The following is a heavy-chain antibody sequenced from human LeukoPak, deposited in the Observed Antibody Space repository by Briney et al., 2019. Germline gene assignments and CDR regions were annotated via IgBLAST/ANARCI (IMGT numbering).Heavy chain of an antibody. CDR1: GFTFSSYS. D-gene: IGHD2-15*01. CDR3: ARDRGVAGYCSGGSCYQVY. CDR2: ISSSSSTI. V-gene: IGHV3-48*04. J-gene: IGHJ4*02. Sequence: GGSLRLSCAASGFTFSSYSMNWVRQAPGKGLERVSYISSSSSTIYYADSVKGRFTISRDNAKNSLYLQMNSLRAEDTAVYYCARDRGVAGYCSGGSCYQVYWGQGTLVTVSS.